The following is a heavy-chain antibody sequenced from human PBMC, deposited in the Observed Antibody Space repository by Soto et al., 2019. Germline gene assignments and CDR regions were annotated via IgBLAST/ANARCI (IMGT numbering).Heavy chain of an antibody. Sequence: EEQLVESGGGLVQPGGSLRLSCAASGFTFRNHWMHWVRQAPGKGLVWVSHINNDGSGTTYADSVKGRFTISRDNAENTIYLQMNSLRVEDTAVYYCTRDSSLSFDYWGQGALVTVSS. J-gene: IGHJ4*02. CDR1: GFTFRNHW. V-gene: IGHV3-74*01. CDR3: TRDSSLSFDY. CDR2: INNDGSGT.